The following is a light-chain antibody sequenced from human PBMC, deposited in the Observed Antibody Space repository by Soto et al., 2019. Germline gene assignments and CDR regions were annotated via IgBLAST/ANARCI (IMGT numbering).Light chain of an antibody. CDR3: QQSYSTSGT. J-gene: IGKJ1*01. Sequence: DIPMTQSPSSPSASVGDRVTITCRVSQSISSYLNWYQQKPGKAPKLLIYAASSLQSGVPSRFSGSGSGTDFTLTISSLQPEDFATYYCQQSYSTSGTFGQGTKVDIK. V-gene: IGKV1-39*01. CDR1: QSISSY. CDR2: AAS.